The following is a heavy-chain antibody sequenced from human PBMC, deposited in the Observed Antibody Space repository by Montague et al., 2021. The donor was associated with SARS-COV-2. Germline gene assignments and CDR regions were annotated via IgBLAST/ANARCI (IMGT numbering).Heavy chain of an antibody. CDR2: ISWNSGSI. Sequence: SLRLSCAASGLTFDDYAMHWVRQAPGKGLERVSGISWNSGSIGYADSVKGRFTISRDNAKNSLYLQMNSLRAEDTALYYCALPQELGFDYWGQGTLVTVSS. CDR3: ALPQELGFDY. D-gene: IGHD7-27*01. CDR1: GLTFDDYA. J-gene: IGHJ4*02. V-gene: IGHV3-9*01.